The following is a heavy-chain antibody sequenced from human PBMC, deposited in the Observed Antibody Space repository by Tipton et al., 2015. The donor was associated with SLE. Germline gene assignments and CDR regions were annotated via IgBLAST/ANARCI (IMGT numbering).Heavy chain of an antibody. Sequence: TLSLTCAVYGGSFSGYYWNWIRQPPGKGLEWIGEINHIGITNYNPSLKSRVTISVDTSRNQFSLKLSSVTAADTAVYYCAREGGWRHDNYYYDMDVWGQGTTVTVSS. J-gene: IGHJ6*02. CDR3: AREGGWRHDNYYYDMDV. V-gene: IGHV4-34*01. CDR2: INHIGIT. CDR1: GGSFSGYY. D-gene: IGHD3-22*01.